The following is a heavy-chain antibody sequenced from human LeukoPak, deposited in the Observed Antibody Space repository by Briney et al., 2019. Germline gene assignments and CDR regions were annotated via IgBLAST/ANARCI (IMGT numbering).Heavy chain of an antibody. CDR3: AKAVASGRSFGC. D-gene: IGHD6-19*01. CDR2: ISGSGAFI. J-gene: IGHJ4*02. CDR1: GFTFNTYA. Sequence: GGSLRLSCAASGFTFNTYAVSWVRQAPGKGLDWVSTISGSGAFIYYADSVKGRFTISRDNSKNTLYLQMNSLRVADTAVYYCAKAVASGRSFGCWGQGTLVTVSS. V-gene: IGHV3-23*01.